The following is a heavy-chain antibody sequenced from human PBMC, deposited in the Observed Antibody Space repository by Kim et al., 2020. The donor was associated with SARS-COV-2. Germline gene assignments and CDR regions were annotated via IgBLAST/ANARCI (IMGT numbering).Heavy chain of an antibody. CDR3: ASSCSGGSCYYLGS. CDR1: GGSISSSSYY. CDR2: IYYSGST. V-gene: IGHV4-39*01. D-gene: IGHD2-15*01. Sequence: SETLSLTCTVSGGSISSSSYYWGWIRQPPGKGLEWIGSIYYSGSTYYNPSLKSRVTISVDTSKNQFSLKLSSVTAADTAVYYCASSCSGGSCYYLGSWGQGTLVTVSS. J-gene: IGHJ5*02.